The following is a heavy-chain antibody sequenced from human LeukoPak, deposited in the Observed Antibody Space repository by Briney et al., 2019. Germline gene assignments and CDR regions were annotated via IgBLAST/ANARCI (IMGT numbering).Heavy chain of an antibody. CDR2: IDWDDDK. D-gene: IGHD1-26*01. V-gene: IGHV2-70*16. CDR1: GGSISSGGYY. Sequence: TLSLTCTVSGGSISSGGYYWSWIRQPPGKALEWLARIDWDDDKFYSTSLKTRLTISKDTSKNQVVLRMTNMDPVDTATYYCARTRRETSGTYNPDYWGQGTLVTVSS. CDR3: ARTRRETSGTYNPDY. J-gene: IGHJ4*02.